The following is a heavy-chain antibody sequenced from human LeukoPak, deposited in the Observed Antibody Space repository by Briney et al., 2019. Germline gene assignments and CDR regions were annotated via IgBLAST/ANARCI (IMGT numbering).Heavy chain of an antibody. V-gene: IGHV3-74*01. CDR3: ARCSHYYDSSGYSRVFDY. J-gene: IGHJ4*02. D-gene: IGHD3-22*01. CDR1: GNYW. CDR2: INSDGSWT. Sequence: GGSLRLSCAASGNYWMHWVRQAPGKGLVWVSHINSDGSWTSYADSVKGRFTISKDNAKNTVYLQMNSLRAEDTAVYYCARCSHYYDSSGYSRVFDYWGQGTLVTVSS.